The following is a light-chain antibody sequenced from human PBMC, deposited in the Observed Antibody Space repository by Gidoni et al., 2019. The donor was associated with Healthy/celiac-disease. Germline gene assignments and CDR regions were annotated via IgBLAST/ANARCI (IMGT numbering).Light chain of an antibody. Sequence: EIVRTQSPATLSVSPGERATLSCRASQSVSSNLAWYQQKPGQAPRLLIYGASTRAPGIPARFSGSGSGTEFTLTISRLQSEDFAVYYCQQYNNWPWTFGQGTKVEIK. CDR2: GAS. CDR1: QSVSSN. V-gene: IGKV3-15*01. CDR3: QQYNNWPWT. J-gene: IGKJ1*01.